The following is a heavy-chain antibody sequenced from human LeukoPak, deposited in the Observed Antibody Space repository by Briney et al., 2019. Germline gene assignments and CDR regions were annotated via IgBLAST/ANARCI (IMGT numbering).Heavy chain of an antibody. Sequence: GGSLRLSCVVSGFTFNRCWMNWVRQAPGKGLEWVAHINPDGRDTYYVDSVKGRFTISRDNAQNSMYQQMNSLRVEDTAVYYCTSWGDTTAEYFQRWGQGTLVTVSS. CDR1: GFTFNRCW. CDR2: INPDGRDT. V-gene: IGHV3-7*01. J-gene: IGHJ1*01. D-gene: IGHD2-21*02. CDR3: TSWGDTTAEYFQR.